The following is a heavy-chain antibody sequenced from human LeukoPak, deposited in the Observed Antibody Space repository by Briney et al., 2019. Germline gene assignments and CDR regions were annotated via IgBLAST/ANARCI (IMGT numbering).Heavy chain of an antibody. CDR3: ARALAVAGRGSYNWFDP. V-gene: IGHV3-21*01. J-gene: IGHJ5*02. D-gene: IGHD6-19*01. CDR1: GFTFSSYS. CDR2: ISSSSSYI. Sequence: PGGSLRLSCAASGFTFSSYSMNWVRQAPGKGLEWVSSISSSSSYIYYADSVKGRFTISRGNAKNSLYLQMNSLRAEDTAVYYCARALAVAGRGSYNWFDPWGQGTLVTVSS.